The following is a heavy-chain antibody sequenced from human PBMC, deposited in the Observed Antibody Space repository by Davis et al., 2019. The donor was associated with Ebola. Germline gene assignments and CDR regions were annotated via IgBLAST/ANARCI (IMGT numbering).Heavy chain of an antibody. V-gene: IGHV3-23*01. J-gene: IGHJ6*02. CDR2: ISGSGGST. CDR3: AKGYSSGRLDV. D-gene: IGHD6-19*01. CDR1: GFTFSSYA. Sequence: GESLKISCAASGFTFSSYAMSWVRQAPGKGLEWVSAISGSGGSTYYADSVKGRFTIPRDNSKNTLHLQMNSLRADDTAVYYCAKGYSSGRLDVWGQGTTVTVSS.